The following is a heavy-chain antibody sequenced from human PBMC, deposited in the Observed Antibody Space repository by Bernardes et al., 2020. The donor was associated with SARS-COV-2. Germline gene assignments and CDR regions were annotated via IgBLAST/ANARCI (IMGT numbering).Heavy chain of an antibody. CDR1: GFTFSSYA. CDR2: ISGSGGST. D-gene: IGHD3-10*02. CDR3: ASHALFGVYRGWFDP. V-gene: IGHV3-23*01. J-gene: IGHJ5*02. Sequence: GGSLRLSCAASGFTFSSYAMSWVRQAPGKGLEWVSAISGSGGSTYYADSVKGRFTISRDNSKNTLYLQMNSLRAEDTAVYYCASHALFGVYRGWFDPWGQGTLVTVSS.